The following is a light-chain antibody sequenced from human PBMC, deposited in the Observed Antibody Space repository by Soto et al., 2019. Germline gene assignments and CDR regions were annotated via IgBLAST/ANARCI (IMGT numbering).Light chain of an antibody. J-gene: IGKJ4*01. CDR3: QQSYSSPLT. CDR2: WAS. V-gene: IGKV4-1*01. Sequence: DFVMTQSPDSLAVSLGERATINCKSSRSVLSSSDNKNYLAWYQQKPGQPPKLLVYWASTRESGVPDRSSGSGSGTDFTLTISSLQAEDVAVYYCQQSYSSPLTFGGGTKVEIK. CDR1: RSVLSSSDNKNY.